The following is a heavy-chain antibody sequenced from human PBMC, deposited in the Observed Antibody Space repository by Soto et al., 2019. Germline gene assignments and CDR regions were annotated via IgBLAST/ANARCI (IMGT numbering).Heavy chain of an antibody. V-gene: IGHV5-51*01. CDR3: ARRSVAGTSVASIDY. J-gene: IGHJ4*02. D-gene: IGHD6-19*01. CDR1: GYSFTSYW. CDR2: IYPGDSDT. Sequence: GESLKISCKGSGYSFTSYWIGWVRQMPGKGLEWMGIIYPGDSDTRYSPSFQGQVTISADKSISTAYLQWSSLKASDTAMYYCARRSVAGTSVASIDYWGQGTLVTVYS.